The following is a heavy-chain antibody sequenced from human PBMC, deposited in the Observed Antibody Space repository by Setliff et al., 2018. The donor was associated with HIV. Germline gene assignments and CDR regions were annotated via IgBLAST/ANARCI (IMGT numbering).Heavy chain of an antibody. V-gene: IGHV4-39*07. J-gene: IGHJ4*02. CDR2: VFNSGST. CDR3: ARLFGGDYLVYYFDS. D-gene: IGHD4-17*01. CDR1: GDSIDSSYYY. Sequence: SETLSLTCKVSGDSIDSSYYYWAWIRQPPGRGLEWIGTVFNSGSTYYTPSLRGRVTISVDTSKDQFSLKLNSVTAADTAVYYCARLFGGDYLVYYFDSWGQGTLVTVSS.